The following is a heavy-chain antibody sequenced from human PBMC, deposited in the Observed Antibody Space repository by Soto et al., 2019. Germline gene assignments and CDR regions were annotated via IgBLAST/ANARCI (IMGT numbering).Heavy chain of an antibody. J-gene: IGHJ4*02. Sequence: SETLSLTCSVSGGSINSYWWSWIRQPAGKGLEWIGRVYSSGTTDYNPSLNSRATLSVETSKNQFSLKLSSVTAADTAVYYCARDIGSYAYGEGYWGQGIKATVSS. CDR1: GGSINSYW. V-gene: IGHV4-4*07. D-gene: IGHD3-10*01. CDR2: VYSSGTT. CDR3: ARDIGSYAYGEGY.